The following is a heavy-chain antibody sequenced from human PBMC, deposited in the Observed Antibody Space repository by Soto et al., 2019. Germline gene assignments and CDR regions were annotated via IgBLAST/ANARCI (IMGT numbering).Heavy chain of an antibody. CDR3: ARYCSGGTCYDGNMDV. CDR1: GITFSNYE. J-gene: IGHJ6*02. V-gene: IGHV3-48*03. CDR2: ISSSGGTR. Sequence: GSLRLSCAASGITFSNYEMNWVRQAPGKGLEWVSYISSSGGTRYYAGSVKGRFTISRDNAKSSLYLQMNSLRAEDTAVYYCARYCSGGTCYDGNMDVWGQGTTVTVSS. D-gene: IGHD2-15*01.